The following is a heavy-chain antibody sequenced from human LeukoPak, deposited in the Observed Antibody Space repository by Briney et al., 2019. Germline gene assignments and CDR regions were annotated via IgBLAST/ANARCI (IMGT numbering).Heavy chain of an antibody. CDR1: GYSISSGYY. CDR2: IYHSGST. Sequence: SETLSLTCTVSGYSISSGYYWGWIRQPPEKGLEWIGSIYHSGSTYYNPSLKSRVTISVDTSKNQFSLKLSSVTAADTAVYYCARSANMIVVVNWGQGTLVTVSS. CDR3: ARSANMIVVVN. V-gene: IGHV4-38-2*02. D-gene: IGHD3-22*01. J-gene: IGHJ4*02.